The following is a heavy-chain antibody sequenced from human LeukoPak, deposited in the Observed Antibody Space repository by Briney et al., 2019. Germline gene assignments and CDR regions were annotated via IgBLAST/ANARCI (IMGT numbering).Heavy chain of an antibody. CDR2: IKQDGSEK. V-gene: IGHV3-7*01. CDR1: GFTFSSYW. J-gene: IGHJ4*02. Sequence: GGSLRLSCAASGFTFSSYWMSWVRQAPGEGLEWVANIKQDGSEKYYVDSVKGRFTISRDNAKNSLYLQMNSLRAEDTAVYYCARDALVGPIDYWGQGTLVTVSS. D-gene: IGHD1-26*01. CDR3: ARDALVGPIDY.